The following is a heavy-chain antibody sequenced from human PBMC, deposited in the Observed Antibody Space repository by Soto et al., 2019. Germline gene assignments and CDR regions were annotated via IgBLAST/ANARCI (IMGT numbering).Heavy chain of an antibody. D-gene: IGHD2-2*01. J-gene: IGHJ6*02. CDR2: IIPIFGTA. CDR1: GGTFSSYG. CDR3: AREGCSSTSCYFSGYYYYGMDV. Sequence: QVQLVQSGAEVKKPGSSVKVSCKASGGTFSSYGISWVRQAPGLGLEWMGGIIPIFGTANYAQKFQGRVTITADKSTSTAYMELSSLRSEDTAVYYCAREGCSSTSCYFSGYYYYGMDVWGQGTTVTVSS. V-gene: IGHV1-69*06.